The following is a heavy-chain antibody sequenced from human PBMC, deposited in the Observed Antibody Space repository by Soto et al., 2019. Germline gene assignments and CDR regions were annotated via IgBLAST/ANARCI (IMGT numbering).Heavy chain of an antibody. V-gene: IGHV1-18*04. CDR3: ARGGGIYSISWPLDY. CDR2: TSDYKGNT. Sequence: GGSLKISCKGSVYSFTSDWISLGREMPGKSLERMGWTSDYKGNTNYAQTFQGRVTLTTDTSTSKAYMELRSLRSDDTAVYYCARGGGIYSISWPLDYWGQGTLVTVSS. D-gene: IGHD6-13*01. CDR1: VYSFTSDW. J-gene: IGHJ4*02.